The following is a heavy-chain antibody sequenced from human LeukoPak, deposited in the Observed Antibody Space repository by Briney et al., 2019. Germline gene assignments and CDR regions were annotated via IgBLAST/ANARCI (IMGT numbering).Heavy chain of an antibody. Sequence: GGSLRLSCAASGFTFDDYAMHWVRQAPGKGLEWVSGISWNSGSIGYADSVKGRFTISRNNAKNSLYLQMNSLRAEDTAVYYCARRYYGPAGYWGQGTLVTVSS. CDR3: ARRYYGPAGY. V-gene: IGHV3-9*01. CDR2: ISWNSGSI. CDR1: GFTFDDYA. D-gene: IGHD3-10*01. J-gene: IGHJ4*02.